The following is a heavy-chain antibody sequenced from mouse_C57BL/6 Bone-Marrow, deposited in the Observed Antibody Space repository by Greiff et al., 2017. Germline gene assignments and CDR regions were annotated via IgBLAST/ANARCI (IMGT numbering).Heavy chain of an antibody. CDR1: GFNIKDYY. D-gene: IGHD1-1*01. Sequence: VQLQQSGAELVRPGASVKLSCPASGFNIKDYYMHWVKQRPEQGLEWIGRIDPEDGDTEYAPKFQGKATMTADTSSNTAYLQLSSLTSEDTAVYYCTIPITTVVAGDYWGQGTTLTVSS. CDR2: IDPEDGDT. CDR3: TIPITTVVAGDY. V-gene: IGHV14-1*01. J-gene: IGHJ2*01.